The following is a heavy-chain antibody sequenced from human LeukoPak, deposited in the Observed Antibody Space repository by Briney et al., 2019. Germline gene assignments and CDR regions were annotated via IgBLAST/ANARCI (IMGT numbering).Heavy chain of an antibody. CDR1: GYTFTGYS. D-gene: IGHD6-13*01. V-gene: IGHV1-2*02. Sequence: ASVKVSCKASGYTFTGYSIYWVRQAPAPGLEWMGWINPNSGGTNYAQKFQGRVTITRDTSINTAYMELSRLRSDDTAVYYCARDYRFFQEQVGPYYSYGLDVWGQGITVTVSS. J-gene: IGHJ6*02. CDR2: INPNSGGT. CDR3: ARDYRFFQEQVGPYYSYGLDV.